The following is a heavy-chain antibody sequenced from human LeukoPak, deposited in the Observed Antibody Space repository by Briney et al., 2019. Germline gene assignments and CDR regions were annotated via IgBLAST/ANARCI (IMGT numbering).Heavy chain of an antibody. J-gene: IGHJ4*02. V-gene: IGHV3-21*01. CDR2: ISSSSYI. CDR3: ARDRGDYDFDY. D-gene: IGHD4-17*01. CDR1: GFTFSSYS. Sequence: GGSLRLSCAASGFTFSSYSMNWVRQAPGKGLEWVSSISSSSYIYYADSVKGRFTISRDNAKNSLYLQMNSLRAEDTAVYYCARDRGDYDFDYWGQGTLVTVSS.